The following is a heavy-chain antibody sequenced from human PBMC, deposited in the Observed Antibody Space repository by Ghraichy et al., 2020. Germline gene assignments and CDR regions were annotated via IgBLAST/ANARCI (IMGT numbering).Heavy chain of an antibody. J-gene: IGHJ1*01. CDR2: ISGSGGST. Sequence: GGSLRLSCAASGFTFSSYAMSWVRQAPGKGLEWVSAISGSGGSTYYADSVKGRFTISRDNSKNTLYLQMNSLRAEDTAVYYCAKGASLGYCSGGSCYSSVEYFQHWGQGTLVTVSS. V-gene: IGHV3-23*01. CDR1: GFTFSSYA. D-gene: IGHD2-15*01. CDR3: AKGASLGYCSGGSCYSSVEYFQH.